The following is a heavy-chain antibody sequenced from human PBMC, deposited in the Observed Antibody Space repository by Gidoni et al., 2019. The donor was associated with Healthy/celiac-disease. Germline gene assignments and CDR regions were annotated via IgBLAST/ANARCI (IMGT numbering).Heavy chain of an antibody. Sequence: QVQLVQSGAEVKKPGASVKVSCKASGYTFPSYDITWVRQATGQGLAGMGWMNPNGGKTGYAQKVQGRVTMTRNTSISTAYMGLSSLRSEDTVVYYCARVVGYCSSTSCPPPNWFDPWGQGTLVTVSS. V-gene: IGHV1-8*01. CDR1: GYTFPSYD. CDR2: MNPNGGKT. J-gene: IGHJ5*02. CDR3: ARVVGYCSSTSCPPPNWFDP. D-gene: IGHD2-2*03.